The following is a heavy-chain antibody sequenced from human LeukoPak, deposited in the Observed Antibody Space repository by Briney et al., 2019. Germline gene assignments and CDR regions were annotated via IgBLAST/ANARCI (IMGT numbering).Heavy chain of an antibody. Sequence: GASVKVSCKASGCTFTGYYMHWVRQAPGQGLEWMGWINPNSGGTNYAQKFQGRVTMTRDTSISTAYMELSRLRSDDTAVYYCARDMSIVVPAAISYWGQGTLVTVSS. CDR2: INPNSGGT. V-gene: IGHV1-2*02. J-gene: IGHJ4*02. CDR1: GCTFTGYY. CDR3: ARDMSIVVPAAISY. D-gene: IGHD2-2*01.